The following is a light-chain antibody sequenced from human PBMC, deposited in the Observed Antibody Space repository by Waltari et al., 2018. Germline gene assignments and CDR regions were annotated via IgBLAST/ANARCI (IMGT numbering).Light chain of an antibody. CDR2: DVS. J-gene: IGLJ2*01. CDR3: SSQSSNDVVL. V-gene: IGLV2-14*01. Sequence: QFALTQPASVSGSPGQSVTIFCAGTSMDVSGYNSVSWYQEHPGQAPRVIIYDVSDRPSGVSDRFSGSKSGNTASLTISGLQAEDEADYYCSSQSSNDVVLFGGGTKLTVL. CDR1: SMDVSGYNS.